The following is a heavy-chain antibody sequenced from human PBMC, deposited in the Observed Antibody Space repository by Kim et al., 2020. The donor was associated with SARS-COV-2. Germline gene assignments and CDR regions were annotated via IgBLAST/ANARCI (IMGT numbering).Heavy chain of an antibody. D-gene: IGHD5-12*01. J-gene: IGHJ6*03. CDR3: SQHTSGWLQWDYYFDY. V-gene: IGHV4-39*01. CDR2: IYYSANT. CDR1: GGSISNSSIS. Sequence: SETLSLTCTASGGSISNSSISWVRIRQPPGKGLVWIFSIYYSANTSYNPSLNSPVTISEATSKIQFPLNLLPVTAAAPAVYSCSQHTSGWLQWDYYFDY.